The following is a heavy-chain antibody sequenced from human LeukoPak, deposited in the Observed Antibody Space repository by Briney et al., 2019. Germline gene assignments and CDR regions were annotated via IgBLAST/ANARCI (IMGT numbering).Heavy chain of an antibody. V-gene: IGHV5-51*01. D-gene: IGHD3-3*01. Sequence: GESLKISCKGSGYSFTSYWIGWARQMPGKGLEWMGIIYLGDSDTRYSPSFQGQVTISADKSISTAYLQWSSLKASDTAMYYCARPYTIFGVVMSFDYWGQGTLVTVSS. CDR1: GYSFTSYW. CDR3: ARPYTIFGVVMSFDY. J-gene: IGHJ4*02. CDR2: IYLGDSDT.